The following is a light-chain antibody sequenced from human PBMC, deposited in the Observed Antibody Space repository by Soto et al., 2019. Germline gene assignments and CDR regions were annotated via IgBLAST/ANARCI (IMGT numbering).Light chain of an antibody. CDR2: KAS. CDR1: QSISSW. V-gene: IGKV1-5*03. J-gene: IGKJ1*01. CDR3: QQYNDNWT. Sequence: DIQMTQYPSTLSASVGDRVSITCRASQSISSWLAWYQQKPGQAPKLLIYKASTLQSGVPSRFSGSGSGTAFTLAISSLQPDDSASYYCQQYNDNWTFGQGTKVEIK.